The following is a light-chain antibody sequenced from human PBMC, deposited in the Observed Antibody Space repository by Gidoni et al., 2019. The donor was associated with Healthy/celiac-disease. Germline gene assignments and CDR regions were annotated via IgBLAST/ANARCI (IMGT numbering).Light chain of an antibody. CDR3: QQSYSTPPTWT. CDR2: AAS. CDR1: QSISSY. Sequence: DIQMTQSPSSLSASVGDRVTITCRASQSISSYLNWYQQKPGKAPKLLIYAASSLQSGVPSRFSGSGSGTDFTLTISSLQPEDFATYYCQQSYSTPPTWTFGQXTKVEIK. V-gene: IGKV1-39*01. J-gene: IGKJ1*01.